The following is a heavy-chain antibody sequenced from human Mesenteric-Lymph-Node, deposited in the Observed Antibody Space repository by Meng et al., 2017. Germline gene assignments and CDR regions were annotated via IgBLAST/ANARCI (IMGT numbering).Heavy chain of an antibody. V-gene: IGHV4-59*08. CDR2: IYYSGNT. CDR3: ARHGRGWFDP. D-gene: IGHD3-10*01. CDR1: GGSVSGYY. J-gene: IGHJ5*02. Sequence: QAQLQESGPGLVKPSETLSLTCTVSGGSVSGYYWSWIRQPPGKGLEWIGYIYYSGNTYYNPSLKSRVTISVDTSKNQFSLKLSSVTAEDTAVYYCARHGRGWFDPWGQGTLVTVSS.